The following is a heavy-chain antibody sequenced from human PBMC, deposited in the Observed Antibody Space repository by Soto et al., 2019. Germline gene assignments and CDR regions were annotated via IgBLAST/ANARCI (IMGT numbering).Heavy chain of an antibody. CDR2: IKAKTDGGTT. CDR1: GFTFINAW. CDR3: TTVVGSSGYD. Sequence: GGSLRLSCAASGFTFINAWMTWVRQAPGKGLEWVGRIKAKTDGGTTDYAAPVKGRFTISRDDSKNTVFLQMNSLKAEDTAVYYCTTVVGSSGYDWGQGTLVTVSS. V-gene: IGHV3-15*01. D-gene: IGHD5-12*01. J-gene: IGHJ1*01.